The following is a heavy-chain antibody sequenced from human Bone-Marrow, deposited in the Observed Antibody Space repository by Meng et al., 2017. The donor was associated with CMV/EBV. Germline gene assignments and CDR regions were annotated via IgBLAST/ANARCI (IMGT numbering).Heavy chain of an antibody. CDR3: ARGRRYCSRTSCYYVDY. CDR1: GHAFTGYY. CDR2: MNPNGDNT. J-gene: IGHJ4*02. D-gene: IGHD2-2*01. Sequence: ASVKVSCKTSGHAFTGYYMHWVRQAPGQGLEWMGWMNPNGDNTGYAQKFQGRVTMTRNTSISTAYMELSSLRSEDTAVYYCARGRRYCSRTSCYYVDYWGQGTLVTVSS. V-gene: IGHV1-8*02.